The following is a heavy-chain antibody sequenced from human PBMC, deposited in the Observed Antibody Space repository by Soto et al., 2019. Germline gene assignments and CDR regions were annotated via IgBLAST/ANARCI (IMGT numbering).Heavy chain of an antibody. V-gene: IGHV5-51*01. CDR3: ARLVGYYDNTPHWFDP. CDR2: IYPGDSDT. J-gene: IGHJ5*02. D-gene: IGHD3-22*01. CDR1: GYSFTTYW. Sequence: PGESLKISCKDSGYSFTTYWIGWVRQMPGKGLEWMGIIYPGDSDTRYSPSFQGQVTISADKSINTAYLQWSSLRASDTAMYYCARLVGYYDNTPHWFDPWGQGTQVTVSS.